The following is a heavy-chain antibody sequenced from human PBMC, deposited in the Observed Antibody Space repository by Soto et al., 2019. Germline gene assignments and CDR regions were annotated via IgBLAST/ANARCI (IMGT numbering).Heavy chain of an antibody. J-gene: IGHJ6*02. V-gene: IGHV3-7*01. CDR3: ARDAAWASSGLGFYYYYGMDV. D-gene: IGHD3-16*01. CDR2: IKQDGSEK. CDR1: GFTCGGYL. Sequence: GGSLLLSWASSGFTCGGYLMILVRPAPGKGLEWVANIKQDGSEKYYVDSVKGRFTISRDNAKNSLYLQMNSLRAEDTAVYYCARDAAWASSGLGFYYYYGMDVWGQGTTVNVS.